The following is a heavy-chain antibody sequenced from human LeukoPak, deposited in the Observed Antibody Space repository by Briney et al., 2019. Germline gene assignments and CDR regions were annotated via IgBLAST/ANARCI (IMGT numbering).Heavy chain of an antibody. J-gene: IGHJ3*02. CDR1: GGSISSGGYY. CDR2: IYYSGST. CDR3: ARVDSVEHAFDI. D-gene: IGHD4-23*01. V-gene: IGHV4-31*03. Sequence: SQTLSLTCTVSGGSISSGGYYWSWIRQHPGKGLEWIGYIYYSGSTYYNPSLKSRVTISVDTSKNQFSLKLSSVTAADTAVYYCARVDSVEHAFDIWGQGTMVTVSS.